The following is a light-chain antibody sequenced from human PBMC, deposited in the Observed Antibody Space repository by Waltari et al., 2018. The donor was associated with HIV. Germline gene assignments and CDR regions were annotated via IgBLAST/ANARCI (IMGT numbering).Light chain of an antibody. Sequence: EIVMTQSPPSLSATPGEPAFISCNSSQSLLHSNGYNYLDWYLQKSGQSPQLLIYLASNRASGVPARFSGSGSGTDFTLTISSLEPEDFAVYYCQQRSNWPPFTFGPGTKVDIK. J-gene: IGKJ3*01. CDR1: QSLLHSNGYNY. CDR3: QQRSNWPPFT. CDR2: LAS. V-gene: IGKV2-28*01.